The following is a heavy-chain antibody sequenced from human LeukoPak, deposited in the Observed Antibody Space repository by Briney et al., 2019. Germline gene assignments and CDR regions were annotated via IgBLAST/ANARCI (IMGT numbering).Heavy chain of an antibody. J-gene: IGHJ4*02. CDR2: INQDGSGK. D-gene: IGHD2-8*02. Sequence: PGESLRLSCAPSGFTFGSYWMSWVRRAPGKGLEYVANINQDGSGKYYVDSVKGRFTVFRDNARNSLYLQMNSLRVEDTAVYYCARDPGTGGSYFDYWGQGTLVTVSS. V-gene: IGHV3-7*01. CDR1: GFTFGSYW. CDR3: ARDPGTGGSYFDY.